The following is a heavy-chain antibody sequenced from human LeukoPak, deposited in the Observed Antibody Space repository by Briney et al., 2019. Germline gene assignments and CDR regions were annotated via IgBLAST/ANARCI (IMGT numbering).Heavy chain of an antibody. V-gene: IGHV4-39*01. J-gene: IGHJ3*02. D-gene: IGHD1-26*01. CDR1: GDSFSRNTYS. CDR2: IYYTGRT. CDR3: ARRGSMGGSFVGAFDI. Sequence: HPSETLSPTCTVSGDSFSRNTYSWGWIRQPPGKGLEWIGSIYYTGRTFYNPSLKSRVTISVDTSKNQFSLKLSSVTAADTAVYYCARRGSMGGSFVGAFDIWGQGTMVTVSS.